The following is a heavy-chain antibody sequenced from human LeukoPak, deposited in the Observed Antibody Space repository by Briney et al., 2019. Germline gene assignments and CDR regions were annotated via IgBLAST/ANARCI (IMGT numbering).Heavy chain of an antibody. D-gene: IGHD3-16*02. CDR2: IYHSGGT. CDR3: ARGLGYRPGYYFDY. J-gene: IGHJ4*02. Sequence: TLSLTCAVSGGSISSGGYSWSWIRQPPGKGLEWIGYIYHSGGTYYNPSLKSRVTISVDRSKNQFSLKLSSVTAADTAVYYCARGLGYRPGYYFDYWGQGTLVTVSS. CDR1: GGSISSGGYS. V-gene: IGHV4-30-2*01.